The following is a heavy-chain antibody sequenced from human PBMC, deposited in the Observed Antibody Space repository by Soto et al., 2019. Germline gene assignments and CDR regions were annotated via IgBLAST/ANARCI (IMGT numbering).Heavy chain of an antibody. V-gene: IGHV3-23*04. CDR1: GFTFSSYA. CDR3: AKALVGTSPFDY. CDR2: ISGSSISS. Sequence: EVQLVESGGGLVQPGGSLRLSCAASGFTFSSYAMSWVRQAPGKGLEWVSTISGSSISSYYADSVKGRFTISRDNSKNTLYLEMNSLRAEDTAIFYCAKALVGTSPFDYWGQGTLVTVSS. J-gene: IGHJ4*02. D-gene: IGHD1-7*01.